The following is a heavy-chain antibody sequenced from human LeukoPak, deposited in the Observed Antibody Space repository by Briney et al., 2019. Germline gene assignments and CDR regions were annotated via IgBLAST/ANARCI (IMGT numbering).Heavy chain of an antibody. CDR1: GGSLSSYY. Sequence: PSETLSLTCTVSGGSLSSYYWSWIRQPPGKGLEWIGYIYYSGSTNCNPSLKSRLTISVDTSKNQFSLKLSSVTAADTAVYYCARARGGIAAAGHFDYWGQGTLVTVSS. J-gene: IGHJ4*02. CDR2: IYYSGST. D-gene: IGHD6-13*01. V-gene: IGHV4-59*01. CDR3: ARARGGIAAAGHFDY.